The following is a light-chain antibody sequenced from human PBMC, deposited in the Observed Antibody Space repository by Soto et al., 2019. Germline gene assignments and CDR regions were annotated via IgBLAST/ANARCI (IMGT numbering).Light chain of an antibody. CDR3: SSYTSSSPDV. CDR2: EVS. V-gene: IGLV2-14*01. J-gene: IGLJ1*01. CDR1: SSDVGAYNL. Sequence: QSALTQPASVSGSPGQSVTISCTGTSSDVGAYNLVSWYQQYPGKAPKLMIYEVSNRPSGVSNRFSGSKSGNTASLTISGLQAEDEADYYCSSYTSSSPDVFGTGTKGTVL.